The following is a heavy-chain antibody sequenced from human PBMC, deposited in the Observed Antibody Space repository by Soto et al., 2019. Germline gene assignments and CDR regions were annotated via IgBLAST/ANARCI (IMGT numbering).Heavy chain of an antibody. J-gene: IGHJ6*02. Sequence: QVQLVESGGGVVQPGRSLRLSCAASGFTFSSYAMHWVRQAPGKGLEWVAVISYDGSNKYYADSVKGRFTISRDNSENTLYLQMNSLRAEDTAVYYRARDIAARLPYYYGMDVWGQGTTVTVSS. V-gene: IGHV3-30-3*01. CDR1: GFTFSSYA. CDR2: ISYDGSNK. CDR3: ARDIAARLPYYYGMDV. D-gene: IGHD6-6*01.